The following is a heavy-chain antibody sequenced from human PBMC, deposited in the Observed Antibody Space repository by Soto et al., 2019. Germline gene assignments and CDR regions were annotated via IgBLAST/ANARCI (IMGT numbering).Heavy chain of an antibody. Sequence: SETLSLTCTVSGGSISSYYWSWIRQPPGKGLEWIGYIYYSGSTNYNPSLKSRVTISVDTSKNQFSLKLSSVTAADTAVYYCERLIAAALGFDYCGQGTLVPVSS. D-gene: IGHD6-13*01. V-gene: IGHV4-59*08. CDR2: IYYSGST. CDR3: ERLIAAALGFDY. CDR1: GGSISSYY. J-gene: IGHJ4*02.